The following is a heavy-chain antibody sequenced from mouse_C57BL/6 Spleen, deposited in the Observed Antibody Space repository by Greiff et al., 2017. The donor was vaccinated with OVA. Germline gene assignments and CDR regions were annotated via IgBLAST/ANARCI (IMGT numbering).Heavy chain of an antibody. Sequence: VPGVESGPGLVPPSQSPFIPCTVPGFSFTSYGVHWVRPSPGKGPEWLGVILSGGSTDYNAAFISRLSSSKDNSKSQVFFKMNSLQADDTAIYYCARNAAVYYDYDWFAYWGQGTLVTVSA. V-gene: IGHV2-2*01. CDR1: GFSFTSYG. D-gene: IGHD2-4*01. J-gene: IGHJ3*01. CDR3: ARNAAVYYDYDWFAY. CDR2: ILSGGST.